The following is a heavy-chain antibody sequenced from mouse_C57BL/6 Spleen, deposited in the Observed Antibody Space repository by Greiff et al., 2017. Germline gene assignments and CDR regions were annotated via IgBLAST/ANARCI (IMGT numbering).Heavy chain of an antibody. V-gene: IGHV1-50*01. CDR1: GYTFTSSW. D-gene: IGHD4-1*01. Sequence: QVQLQQPGAELVKPGASVKLSCKASGYTFTSSWMQWVKQRPGQGLEWIGQIDPSDSYTNYHQKFKGKATLTVDTSSSTAYMQLSSLTSEDSAVYYCARSGTGRGYFDYWGQGTTLTVSS. CDR3: ARSGTGRGYFDY. J-gene: IGHJ2*01. CDR2: IDPSDSYT.